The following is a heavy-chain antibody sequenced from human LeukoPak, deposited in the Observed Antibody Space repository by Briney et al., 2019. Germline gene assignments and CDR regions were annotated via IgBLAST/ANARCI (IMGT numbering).Heavy chain of an antibody. CDR1: GFTVSSNY. D-gene: IGHD3-22*01. J-gene: IGHJ4*02. CDR3: ARDRYHDSSGYYYSDY. V-gene: IGHV3-53*01. Sequence: PGGSLRLSCVASGFTVSSNYMSWVRQAPGKGLEWVSVIYSGADTYYADSVKGRFTISRDNSKNTLYLQMNSLRAEDTAVYYCARDRYHDSSGYYYSDYWGQGTLVTVSS. CDR2: IYSGADT.